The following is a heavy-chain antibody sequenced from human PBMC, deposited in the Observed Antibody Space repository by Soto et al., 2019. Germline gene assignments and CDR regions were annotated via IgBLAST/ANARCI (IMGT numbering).Heavy chain of an antibody. V-gene: IGHV4-34*01. Sequence: SETLSLTCAVYGGSFSGYYWSWIRQPPGKGLEWIGEINHSESTNYNPSLKSRVTISVDTSKNQFSLKLSSVTAADTAVYYCARLRLLWFGELFGWFDPWGQGTLVTVSS. CDR3: ARLRLLWFGELFGWFDP. CDR2: INHSEST. D-gene: IGHD3-10*01. CDR1: GGSFSGYY. J-gene: IGHJ5*02.